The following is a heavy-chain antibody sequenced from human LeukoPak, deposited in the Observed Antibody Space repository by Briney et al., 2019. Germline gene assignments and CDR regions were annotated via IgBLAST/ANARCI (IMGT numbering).Heavy chain of an antibody. Sequence: EPSETLSLTCTVSGGSISSGGYYWSWIRQPPGKGLEWIGYIYYSGSTNYNPSLKSRVTISVDTSKNQFSLKLSSVTAADTAVYYCAREPAYCSSTSCYREINWFDPWGQGTLVTVSS. CDR1: GGSISSGGYY. J-gene: IGHJ5*02. V-gene: IGHV4-61*08. D-gene: IGHD2-2*01. CDR3: AREPAYCSSTSCYREINWFDP. CDR2: IYYSGST.